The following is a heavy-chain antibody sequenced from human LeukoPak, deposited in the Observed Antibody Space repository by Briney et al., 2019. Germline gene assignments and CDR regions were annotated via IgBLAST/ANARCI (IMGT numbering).Heavy chain of an antibody. V-gene: IGHV3-23*01. CDR3: AKEVYYDDSSGYYLAGFDY. D-gene: IGHD3-22*01. CDR1: GFTFSSYA. Sequence: PGGSLRLSCAASGFTFSSYAMSWVRQAPGKGLEWASAISGSGGSTNYADSVKGRFTISRDNSKNTLYLQMNSLRAEDTAVYYCAKEVYYDDSSGYYLAGFDYWGQGTLVTVSS. J-gene: IGHJ4*02. CDR2: ISGSGGST.